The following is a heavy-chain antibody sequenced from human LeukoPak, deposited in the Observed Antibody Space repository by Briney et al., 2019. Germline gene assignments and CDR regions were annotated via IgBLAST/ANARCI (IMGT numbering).Heavy chain of an antibody. CDR1: GGSISSYY. V-gene: IGHV4-59*01. CDR2: IYYSGRT. Sequence: SETLSLTCTVSGGSISSYYWSWLRQPPGKGLEWIGYIYYSGRTNYNPSLTSRVTISVDTSKNQFSLKLSSVTAADTAVYYCAMGYSSSWGYYFDYWGQGTLVTVSS. CDR3: AMGYSSSWGYYFDY. D-gene: IGHD6-13*01. J-gene: IGHJ4*02.